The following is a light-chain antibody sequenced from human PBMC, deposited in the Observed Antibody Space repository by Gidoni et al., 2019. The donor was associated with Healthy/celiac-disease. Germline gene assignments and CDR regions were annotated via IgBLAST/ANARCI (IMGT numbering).Light chain of an antibody. V-gene: IGKV1-33*01. J-gene: IGKJ5*01. Sequence: DHKLTQSPSSLSASVGDRATITCQASQDISNYLKWYQQKPGKAPKLLIYDASNLETGVPARFSGSGSGTDFTFTISSLQPEDIAIYYCQQYDNPPITFGQGTRLEIK. CDR1: QDISNY. CDR2: DAS. CDR3: QQYDNPPIT.